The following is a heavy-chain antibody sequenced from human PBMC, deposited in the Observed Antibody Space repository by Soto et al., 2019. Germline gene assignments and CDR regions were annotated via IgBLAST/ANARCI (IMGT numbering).Heavy chain of an antibody. CDR1: GFTFSSYS. D-gene: IGHD5-18*01. CDR2: ISSSSSYI. Sequence: EVQLVESGGGLVKPGGSLRLSCAASGFTFSSYSMNWVRQAPGKGLEWVSSISSSSSYIYYADSVKGRFTISRDNAKNSLYLKMNSLRAEDTAVYYWGRDLGWEYGYGPPFGGQGPLVPVSS. V-gene: IGHV3-21*01. CDR3: GRDLGWEYGYGPPF. J-gene: IGHJ4*02.